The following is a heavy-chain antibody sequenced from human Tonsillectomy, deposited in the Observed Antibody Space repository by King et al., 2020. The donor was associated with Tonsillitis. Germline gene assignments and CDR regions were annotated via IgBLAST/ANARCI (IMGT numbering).Heavy chain of an antibody. CDR2: INPTVGST. J-gene: IGHJ5*02. D-gene: IGHD1-26*01. Sequence: VQLVQSGAEVKKPGASVKLSCKASGYTFTSYYMHWVRQAPGQGLEWMGIINPTVGSTTYAQKFQGRVTMTRDTSTRTVSMELSSLRSEDTAVYYCARDSRELRSSFNWFDPWGQGTLVTVSS. V-gene: IGHV1-46*01. CDR1: GYTFTSYY. CDR3: ARDSRELRSSFNWFDP.